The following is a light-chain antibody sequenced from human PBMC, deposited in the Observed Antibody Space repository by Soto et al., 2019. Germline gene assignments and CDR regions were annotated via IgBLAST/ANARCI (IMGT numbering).Light chain of an antibody. Sequence: QPVLTRSPSASASLGASVKLTCTLSSGHSNYVIAWHQQQPEKGPRYLMKLNSDGSHSKGDGIPDRFSGSSSGAERYLTISSLQSEDEADYYCQTWDTGIRVFGGGTKVTVL. CDR3: QTWDTGIRV. J-gene: IGLJ2*01. V-gene: IGLV4-69*01. CDR2: LNSDGSH. CDR1: SGHSNYV.